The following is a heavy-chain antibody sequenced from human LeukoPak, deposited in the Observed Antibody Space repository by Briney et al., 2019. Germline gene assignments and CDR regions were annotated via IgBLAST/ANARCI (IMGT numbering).Heavy chain of an antibody. J-gene: IGHJ4*02. D-gene: IGHD6-13*01. V-gene: IGHV3-7*01. CDR3: ARFGSSWQYYFDY. CDR1: GFTFSSYW. Sequence: GGSLRLSCAASGFTFSSYWMSWVRQAPGKGLEWVANIKQDGSEKYYVDSVKGRFTISRDNAKNSLYLQMNSLRAEDTAVYYCARFGSSWQYYFDYWGQGTLVTVSS. CDR2: IKQDGSEK.